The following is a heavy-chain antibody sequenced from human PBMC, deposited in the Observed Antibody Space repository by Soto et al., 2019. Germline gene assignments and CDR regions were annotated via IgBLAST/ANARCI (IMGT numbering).Heavy chain of an antibody. CDR1: GFSLSTSGMC. D-gene: IGHD3-10*01. V-gene: IGHV2-70*01. Sequence: ASGPTLVNPTQTLTLTCTFSGFSLSTSGMCVSWIRQPPGEALEWLALIDWDDDKYYSTSLKTRLTISKDTSKNLVVLTMTNMDPVDTATYYCAREYYYGSGSYVDYWGQGTLVTVSS. CDR2: IDWDDDK. J-gene: IGHJ4*02. CDR3: AREYYYGSGSYVDY.